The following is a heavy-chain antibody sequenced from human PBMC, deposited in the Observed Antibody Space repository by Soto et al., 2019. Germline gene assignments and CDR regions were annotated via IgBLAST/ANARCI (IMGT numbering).Heavy chain of an antibody. D-gene: IGHD3-10*01. V-gene: IGHV3-7*01. CDR2: IKQDGSEK. CDR3: ARDFITMVRGVRDGEIY. Sequence: EVQLVESGGGLVQPGGSLRLSCAASGFTFSSYWMSWVRQAPGKGLEWVANIKQDGSEKYYVDSVKGRFTISRDNAKNSLYLQMNSLRAEDTAVYYCARDFITMVRGVRDGEIYWGQGTLVTVSS. CDR1: GFTFSSYW. J-gene: IGHJ4*02.